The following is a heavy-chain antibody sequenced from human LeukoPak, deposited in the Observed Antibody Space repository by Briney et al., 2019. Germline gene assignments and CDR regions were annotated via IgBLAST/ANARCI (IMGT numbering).Heavy chain of an antibody. J-gene: IGHJ6*02. CDR1: GGSISSYY. CDR2: IYYSGST. V-gene: IGHV4-59*01. Sequence: SETLSLTCTVSGGSISSYYWSWIRQPPGKGLEWIGYIYYSGSTNYNPSLKSRVTISVDTSKNQFSLKLSSVTAADTAVHYCARSAGGWLYYYYYGMDVWGQGTTVTVSS. D-gene: IGHD5-24*01. CDR3: ARSAGGWLYYYYYGMDV.